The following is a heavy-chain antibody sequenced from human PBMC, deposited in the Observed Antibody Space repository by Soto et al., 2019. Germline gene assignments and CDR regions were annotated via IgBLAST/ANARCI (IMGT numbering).Heavy chain of an antibody. J-gene: IGHJ6*03. CDR3: ARDAGARANEELGCSSTSCYSVLYYMDV. CDR2: IWYDGSNK. D-gene: IGHD2-2*01. CDR1: GFTFSSYG. Sequence: GGSLRLSCAASGFTFSSYGMHWVRQAPGKGLEWVAVIWYDGSNKYYADSVKGRFTISRDNSKNTLYLQMNSLRAEDTAVYYCARDAGARANEELGCSSTSCYSVLYYMDVWGKGTTVTVSS. V-gene: IGHV3-33*01.